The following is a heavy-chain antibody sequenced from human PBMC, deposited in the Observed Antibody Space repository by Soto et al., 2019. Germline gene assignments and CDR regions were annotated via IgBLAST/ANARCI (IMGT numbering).Heavy chain of an antibody. V-gene: IGHV3-23*01. CDR1: GFTFSTYV. Sequence: GGSLRLSCVASGFTFSTYVMSWVRQAPGKGLEWVSNISGGGGSTYYTDSVEGRFTISRDNSKNTLYLQMNSLKAEDTAVYYCAKTPAAYGDYVDYWGQGTLVTVSS. CDR3: AKTPAAYGDYVDY. J-gene: IGHJ4*02. CDR2: ISGGGGST. D-gene: IGHD4-17*01.